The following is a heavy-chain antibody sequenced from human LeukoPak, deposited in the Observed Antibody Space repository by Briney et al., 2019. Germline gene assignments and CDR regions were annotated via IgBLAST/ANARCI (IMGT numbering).Heavy chain of an antibody. D-gene: IGHD2-2*01. J-gene: IGHJ6*03. V-gene: IGHV3-21*01. CDR2: ISSSSSYI. Sequence: GGSLRLSCAASGFTVSTNYMNWVRQAPGKGLEWVSSISSSSSYIYYADSVKGRFTISRDNAKNSLYLQMNSLRAEDTAVYYCARGGGGYCSSTSCYEDYYMDVWGKGTTVTVSS. CDR3: ARGGGGYCSSTSCYEDYYMDV. CDR1: GFTVSTNY.